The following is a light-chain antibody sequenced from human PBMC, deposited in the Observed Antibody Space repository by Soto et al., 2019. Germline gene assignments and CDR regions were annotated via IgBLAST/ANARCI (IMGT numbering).Light chain of an antibody. V-gene: IGKV1-5*01. J-gene: IGKJ1*01. CDR3: QHYNSYSEA. CDR1: QSISSW. CDR2: DAS. Sequence: DIQMTQSPSTLSASVGDRVTITCRASQSISSWLAWYQQKPGKAPKLLIYDASSLESGVPSRFSGNRSGTEFTLTISSLQPDDFATYYCQHYNSYSEAFGQGTTGDIK.